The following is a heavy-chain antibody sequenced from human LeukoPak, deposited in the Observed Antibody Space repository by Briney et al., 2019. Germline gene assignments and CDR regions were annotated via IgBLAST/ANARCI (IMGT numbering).Heavy chain of an antibody. D-gene: IGHD3-3*01. CDR3: AKGGQDFDFWRFDY. CDR2: ISGSGGRT. Sequence: GGSLRLSCAASGFSFSVYAMSWVRQAPGKGLEWVSSISGSGGRTYYTNSVKGRFTISRENFKNTVYLEMNNLGAEDTALYYCAKGGQDFDFWRFDYWGQGDLVIVSS. V-gene: IGHV3-23*01. CDR1: GFSFSVYA. J-gene: IGHJ4*02.